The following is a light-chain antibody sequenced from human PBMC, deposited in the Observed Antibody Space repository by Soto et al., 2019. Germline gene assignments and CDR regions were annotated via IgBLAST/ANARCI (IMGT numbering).Light chain of an antibody. CDR1: QSVNRN. Sequence: EIVMTQSPATLSVSPGERATLSCRASQSVNRNLAWYQQKPGKAPRILIYGPSNRANGVPARFSGSGSGTEFTLTVSSLQSEDFAVYFCQQDNNWPTFGQGNKVEIK. CDR3: QQDNNWPT. V-gene: IGKV3-15*01. CDR2: GPS. J-gene: IGKJ1*01.